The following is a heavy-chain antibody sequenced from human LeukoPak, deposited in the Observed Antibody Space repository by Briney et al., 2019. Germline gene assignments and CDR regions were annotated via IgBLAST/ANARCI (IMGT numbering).Heavy chain of an antibody. CDR1: GGTFSSYA. CDR2: IIPIFGTA. V-gene: IGHV1-69*05. D-gene: IGHD3-3*01. Sequence: SVKVSCKASGGTFSSYAISWVRQAPGQGHEWMGGIIPIFGTANYAQKFQGRVTITTDESTSTAYMELSSLRSEDTAVYYCARGDLITIFGVVIPKAFDYWGQETLVTVSS. J-gene: IGHJ4*02. CDR3: ARGDLITIFGVVIPKAFDY.